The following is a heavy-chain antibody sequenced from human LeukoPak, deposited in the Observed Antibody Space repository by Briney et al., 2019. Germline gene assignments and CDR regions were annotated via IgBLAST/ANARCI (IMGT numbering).Heavy chain of an antibody. CDR3: ARVKEAAPLKAAAYYFDY. D-gene: IGHD6-13*01. CDR1: GGSFSGYY. CDR2: INHSGST. Sequence: SETLSLTCAVYGGSFSGYYWSWIRQPPGKGLEWIGEINHSGSTNYNPSLKSRVTISVDTSKNQFSLQLNSVTPEDTAVYYCARVKEAAPLKAAAYYFDYWGQGTLVTVSS. J-gene: IGHJ4*02. V-gene: IGHV4-34*01.